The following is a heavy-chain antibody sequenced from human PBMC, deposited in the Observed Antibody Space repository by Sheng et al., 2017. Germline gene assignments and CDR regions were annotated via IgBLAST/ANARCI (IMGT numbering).Heavy chain of an antibody. CDR1: GFSFSDHN. D-gene: IGHD2-15*01. CDR2: SRSQARRYTT. J-gene: IGHJ3*02. CDR3: AKSYGSSPTDGVDI. V-gene: IGHV3-72*01. Sequence: EVQLVESGGGLAPAWRVPSRLSCAASGFSFSDHNMDWVRQAPGKGLEWVARSRSQARRYTTEYAASVKGRFTISRDESKNSLYLQMNSLKIEDTAFYYCAKSYGSSPTDGVDIRGQGTKVTVSS.